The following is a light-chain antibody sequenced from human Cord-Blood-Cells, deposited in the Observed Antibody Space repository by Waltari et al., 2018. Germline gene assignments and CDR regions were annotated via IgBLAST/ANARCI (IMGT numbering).Light chain of an antibody. CDR3: QQDYNLPWT. CDR2: GAS. J-gene: IGKJ1*01. V-gene: IGKV3D-7*01. CDR1: QSVSSSY. Sequence: LAPRERVTLSCRASQSVSSSYLTWYQQKPGQAPRLLIYGASTRATSIPARFSGSGSGTDFTLTISSLQPEDFAVYYCQQDYNLPWTFGQGTKVEIK.